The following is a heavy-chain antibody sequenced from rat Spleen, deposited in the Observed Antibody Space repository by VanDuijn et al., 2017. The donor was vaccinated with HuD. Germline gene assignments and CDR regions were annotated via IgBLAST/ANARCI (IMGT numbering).Heavy chain of an antibody. J-gene: IGHJ3*01. CDR3: TRESRPGFNSHWFLY. CDR2: ISSGGST. D-gene: IGHD1-4*01. Sequence: QVHLKESGPGLVQSSQTLSLTCTVFGFSLTTNGVSWVRQPPGEGLEWVAAISSGGSTYYNSALKSRLSNSRDTAKSQVFLKMNSLQTEDTATYFCTRESRPGFNSHWFLYWGQGTLVTVSS. V-gene: IGHV2S12*01. CDR1: GFSLTTNG.